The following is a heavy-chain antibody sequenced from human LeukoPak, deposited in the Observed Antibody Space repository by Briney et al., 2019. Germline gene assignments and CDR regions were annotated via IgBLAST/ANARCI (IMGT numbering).Heavy chain of an antibody. J-gene: IGHJ6*03. CDR3: ARDGREHYYYYMDV. V-gene: IGHV3-21*04. CDR2: ISSSSSYI. Sequence: GGSLRLSCAVSGFTFSSYSMKWVRQAPGKGLEWVSSISSSSSYIYYADSVKGRFTISRDNSKNTLYLQMNSLRAEDTAVYYCARDGREHYYYYMDVWGKGTTVTVSS. CDR1: GFTFSSYS. D-gene: IGHD1-1*01.